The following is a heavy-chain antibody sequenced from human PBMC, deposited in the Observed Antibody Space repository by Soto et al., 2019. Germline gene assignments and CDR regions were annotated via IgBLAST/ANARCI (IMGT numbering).Heavy chain of an antibody. CDR2: VYYTGST. Sequence: PSETLSLTCSVSGGSISGSYWSWIRQSPGKGLEWLGYVYYTGSTDYRPSLRSRVSISVDRSKNEFSLRLSSVTAADTAVYFWARSVAVPGAHIGYRGQGNQVPVCS. CDR1: GGSISGSY. V-gene: IGHV4-59*01. J-gene: IGHJ4*02. CDR3: ARSVAVPGAHIGY. D-gene: IGHD6-19*01.